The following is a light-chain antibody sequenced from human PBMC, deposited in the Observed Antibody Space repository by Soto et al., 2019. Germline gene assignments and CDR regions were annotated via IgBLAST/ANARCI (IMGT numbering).Light chain of an antibody. CDR1: SSNIGAGYD. CDR2: GNS. Sequence: QSVLPQPPSGSGAPGPRGTISCTGSSSNIGAGYDVHWYQQLPGTAPKLLIYGNSNRPSGVPDRFSGSKSGTSASLAITGLQAEDEADYYCQSYDSSLSGSYVFGTGTKLTVL. CDR3: QSYDSSLSGSYV. J-gene: IGLJ1*01. V-gene: IGLV1-40*01.